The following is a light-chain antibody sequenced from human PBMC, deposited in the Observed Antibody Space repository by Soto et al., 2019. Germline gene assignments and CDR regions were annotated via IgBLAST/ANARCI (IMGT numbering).Light chain of an antibody. CDR3: QQYDYWPRT. CDR2: GSS. V-gene: IGKV3-15*01. J-gene: IGKJ1*01. CDR1: QGVGSN. Sequence: ETVMTQSPATLSVSPGERATLSCRASQGVGSNLAWYQQRPGQAPRLLIFGSSTRATGIPDRFSGSGFGAEFTLTISSLQSEDSAVYYCQQYDYWPRTFGQGTKVEIK.